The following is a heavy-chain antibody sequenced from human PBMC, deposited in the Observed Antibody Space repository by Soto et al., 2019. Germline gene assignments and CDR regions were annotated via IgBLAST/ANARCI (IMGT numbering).Heavy chain of an antibody. Sequence: PGGSLRLSCAASGFTFSSYWIHWVRQGPGKGLVWVSRINTDASRTNYADSVKGRFTISRDNAKNTVYLQVNSLRDEDTALYFCVRYASQRYLKAVSGRGSSVPVSA. CDR2: INTDASRT. J-gene: IGHJ6*04. V-gene: IGHV3-74*01. CDR3: VRYASQRYLKAV. D-gene: IGHD3-9*01. CDR1: GFTFSSYW.